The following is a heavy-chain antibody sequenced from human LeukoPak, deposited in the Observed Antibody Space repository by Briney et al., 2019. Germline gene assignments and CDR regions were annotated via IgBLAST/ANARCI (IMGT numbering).Heavy chain of an antibody. J-gene: IGHJ4*02. D-gene: IGHD3-22*01. V-gene: IGHV3-21*04. CDR3: ARDPWFPRDSSGDGY. CDR1: GFTYSSYS. CDR2: ISSSSSYI. Sequence: GGSLRLSCAASGFTYSSYSMNWVRQAPGKGLEWVSSISSSSSYIYYADSVKGGFTISRDNAKNSLYLQMNSLRAEDTAVYYCARDPWFPRDSSGDGYWGQGTLVTVSS.